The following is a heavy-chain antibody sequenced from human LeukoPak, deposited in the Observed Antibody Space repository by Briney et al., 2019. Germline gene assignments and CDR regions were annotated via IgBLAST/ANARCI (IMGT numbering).Heavy chain of an antibody. Sequence: ASVKVSCKASGYTFTGYYMHWVRQATGQRPEWMGWMSPNSGDTGCAQKFQDRVTMTRNTSISTAYMELSSLRSDDTAAYYCARGPPNWGYDYWGPGTLVTVSS. J-gene: IGHJ4*02. CDR2: MSPNSGDT. D-gene: IGHD7-27*01. V-gene: IGHV1-8*02. CDR1: GYTFTGYY. CDR3: ARGPPNWGYDY.